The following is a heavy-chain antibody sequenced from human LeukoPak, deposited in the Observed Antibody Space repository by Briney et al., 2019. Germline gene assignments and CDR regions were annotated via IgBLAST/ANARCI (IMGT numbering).Heavy chain of an antibody. Sequence: PGGSLRLSCAACGFTFSHYTIGWVRQAPGKGLERVASITSSSSHIYYADSVKGRFTISRDNAKNEVYLQMKSLRGEDTAIYYCARVMMGATVTTFHYYCMDVWGVGTAVSVSS. V-gene: IGHV3-21*01. J-gene: IGHJ6*03. CDR3: ARVMMGATVTTFHYYCMDV. CDR2: ITSSSSHI. CDR1: GFTFSHYT. D-gene: IGHD4-11*01.